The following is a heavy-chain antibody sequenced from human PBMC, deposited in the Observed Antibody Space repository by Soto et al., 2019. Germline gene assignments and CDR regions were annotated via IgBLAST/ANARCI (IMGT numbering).Heavy chain of an antibody. CDR2: ILPFFGTA. D-gene: IGHD4-17*01. CDR3: AXGHEYGGNSDAFDV. J-gene: IGHJ3*01. V-gene: IGHV1-69*13. CDR1: GGTFRTES. Sequence: QVHLVQSGAEVKKPGSSVKVSCKYSGGTFRTESINWVRQAPGQGLEWMGGILPFFGTADYAPRFQGRVTXTXXXAXXXXXXXLXXXXXXXXAXXFXAXGHEYGGNSDAFDVWGQGTMVTVSS.